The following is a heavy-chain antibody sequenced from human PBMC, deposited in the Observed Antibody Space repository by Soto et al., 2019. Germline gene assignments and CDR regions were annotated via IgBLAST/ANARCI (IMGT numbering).Heavy chain of an antibody. CDR1: GYSFTSYW. J-gene: IGHJ6*02. Sequence: GESLKISCKGSGYSFTSYWIGWVRQMPGKGLEWMGIIYPGDSDTRYSPSFQGQVTISADKSISTAYLQWSSLKASDTAMYYCAMGRYCSGGSCYSSLYYGMDVRGQGTTVTVSS. V-gene: IGHV5-51*01. CDR2: IYPGDSDT. D-gene: IGHD2-15*01. CDR3: AMGRYCSGGSCYSSLYYGMDV.